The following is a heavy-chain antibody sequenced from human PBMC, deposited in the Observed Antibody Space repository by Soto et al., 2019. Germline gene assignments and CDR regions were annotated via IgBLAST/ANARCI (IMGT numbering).Heavy chain of an antibody. CDR2: INPNSGGA. CDR3: ARVSWEWFGELSPFDY. CDR1: GYTFAGYY. D-gene: IGHD3-10*01. J-gene: IGHJ4*02. Sequence: ASVKVSCKASGYTFAGYYMHWVRQTPGQGLEWMGWINPNSGGANYAQKFQGRVTMTRDTSISTAYMEVSRLRSDDTAVYYCARVSWEWFGELSPFDYWGQGTLVTVSS. V-gene: IGHV1-2*02.